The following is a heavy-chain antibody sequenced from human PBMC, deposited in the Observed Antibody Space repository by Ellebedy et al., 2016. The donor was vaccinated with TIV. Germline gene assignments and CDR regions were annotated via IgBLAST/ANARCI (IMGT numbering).Heavy chain of an antibody. J-gene: IGHJ4*02. Sequence: PSETLSLTCAASGFPFRDYWMSWVRQAPEKGLEWVANINQDGSETYYVDSVGGRFTISRDNGKDSLYLQMNSLRAEDTSTYYCARAGSIGTVDYWGQGTLVTVSS. V-gene: IGHV3-7*04. CDR2: INQDGSET. CDR3: ARAGSIGTVDY. D-gene: IGHD1-26*01. CDR1: GFPFRDYW.